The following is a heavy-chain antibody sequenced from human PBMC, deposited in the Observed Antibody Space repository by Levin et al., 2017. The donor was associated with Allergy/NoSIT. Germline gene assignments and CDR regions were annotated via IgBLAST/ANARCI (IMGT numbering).Heavy chain of an antibody. V-gene: IGHV3-30*18. CDR3: AKDGVPMISGFDI. Sequence: GGSLRLSCAASGFTFSSYGMHWVRQAPGKGLEWVAVISYDGSNKYYADSVKGRFTISRDNSKNTLYLQMNSLRAEDTAVYYCAKDGVPMISGFDIWGQGTMVTVSS. D-gene: IGHD3-22*01. CDR1: GFTFSSYG. CDR2: ISYDGSNK. J-gene: IGHJ3*02.